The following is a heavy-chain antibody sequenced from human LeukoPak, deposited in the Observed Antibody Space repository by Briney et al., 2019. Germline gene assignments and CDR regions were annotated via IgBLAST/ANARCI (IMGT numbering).Heavy chain of an antibody. CDR2: IIPIFGTA. CDR3: ASGRDYDSWSGSLTLFDY. CDR1: GGTFSSYA. D-gene: IGHD3-3*01. Sequence: SVKVSCKASGGTFSSYAISWVRQAPGQGLEWMGGIIPIFGTANYAQKFQGRVTTTADESTSTAYMELSSLRSEDTAVYYCASGRDYDSWSGSLTLFDYWGQGTLVTVSS. V-gene: IGHV1-69*13. J-gene: IGHJ4*02.